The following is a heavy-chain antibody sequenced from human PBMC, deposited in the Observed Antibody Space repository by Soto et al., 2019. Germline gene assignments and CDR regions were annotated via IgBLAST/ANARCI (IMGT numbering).Heavy chain of an antibody. Sequence: QVQLVQSGAEVKKPGSSVKVSCKASGGTFSSYAISWVRQAPGQGLEWMGGIIPIFGTANYAQKFQGRVTITADESTSTADVERSSLGSEDTAVYYWAGGESGSGSYVYYYYGMDVWGQGTTVTVSS. D-gene: IGHD3-10*01. V-gene: IGHV1-69*01. CDR3: AGGESGSGSYVYYYYGMDV. J-gene: IGHJ6*02. CDR2: IIPIFGTA. CDR1: GGTFSSYA.